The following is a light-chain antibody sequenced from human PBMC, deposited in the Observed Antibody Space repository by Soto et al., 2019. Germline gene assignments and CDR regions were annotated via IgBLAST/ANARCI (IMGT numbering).Light chain of an antibody. J-gene: IGLJ1*01. V-gene: IGLV2-14*01. CDR2: EVS. CDR3: SSYTSSTAYV. Sequence: QSSLPQPASVSGSPGQSITISCTGTSRDVGGYNYVSWYQLHPGKAPKLMVYEVSNRPSGVSNRFSGSKSGNTASLTISGLQAEDEADYYCSSYTSSTAYVFGTGTKVTVL. CDR1: SRDVGGYNY.